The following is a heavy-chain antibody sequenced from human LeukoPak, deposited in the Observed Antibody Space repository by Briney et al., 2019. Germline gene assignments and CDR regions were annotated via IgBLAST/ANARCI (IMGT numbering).Heavy chain of an antibody. Sequence: HRASVKVSCKASGYTFTGYYMHWVRQAPGQGLEWMGWINPNSGGTNYAQKFQGRVTMTRDTSISTAYMELSRLRSDHTAVYYCARGEYDYVWGSYRKIDYWGQGTLVTVSS. J-gene: IGHJ4*02. CDR2: INPNSGGT. CDR1: GYTFTGYY. D-gene: IGHD3-16*02. CDR3: ARGEYDYVWGSYRKIDY. V-gene: IGHV1-2*02.